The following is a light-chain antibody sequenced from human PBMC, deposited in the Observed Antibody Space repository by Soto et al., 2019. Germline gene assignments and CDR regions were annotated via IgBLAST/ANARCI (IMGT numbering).Light chain of an antibody. J-gene: IGKJ3*01. CDR1: QSVGSS. CDR3: QQYDDWPLT. Sequence: VLTQSPATLSVSPGEGATLSCRASQSVGSSLAWYQQKPGQAPRLLMFDSSTRATGVPAKFSGSGSGTEFTLPISSLQSEDFPIFFCQQYDDWPLTFGPGTRVDI. CDR2: DSS. V-gene: IGKV3-15*01.